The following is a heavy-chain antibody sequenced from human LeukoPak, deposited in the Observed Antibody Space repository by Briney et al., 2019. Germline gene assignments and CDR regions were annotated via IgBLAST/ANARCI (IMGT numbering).Heavy chain of an antibody. Sequence: ASVKVSCKASGYTFTSYGISWVRQAPGQGLEWMGWISAYNGNTNYAQKVQGRVTMTTDTSMSTAYMELRSLRSDDTAVYYCARNTYYYDSSGYYYEGWFDPWGQGTLVTVSS. CDR3: ARNTYYYDSSGYYYEGWFDP. J-gene: IGHJ5*02. CDR1: GYTFTSYG. V-gene: IGHV1-18*01. CDR2: ISAYNGNT. D-gene: IGHD3-22*01.